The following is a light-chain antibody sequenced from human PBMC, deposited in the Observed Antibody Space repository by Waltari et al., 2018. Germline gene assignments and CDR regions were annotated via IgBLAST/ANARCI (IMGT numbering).Light chain of an antibody. CDR1: QRISTN. Sequence: EMVLTQSPGTLSVSLGERATLSCGASQRISTNLAWYQQKPSQPPRLLMSDASARATGIPARFSGSGSWTEFPLTISSLQPEDSAVYYCQEYNIWHRGFTFGPGTKLEIK. J-gene: IGKJ3*01. CDR3: QEYNIWHRGFT. V-gene: IGKV3-15*01. CDR2: DAS.